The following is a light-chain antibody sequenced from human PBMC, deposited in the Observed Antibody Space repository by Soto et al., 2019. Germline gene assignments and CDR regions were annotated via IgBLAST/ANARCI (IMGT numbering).Light chain of an antibody. CDR1: QDIDIS. J-gene: IGKJ4*01. CDR3: QQYDNYPLT. CDR2: AAS. V-gene: IGKV1-5*01. Sequence: DIQMTQSPSTLSVSVGDRVTITCRASQDIDISLAWFQQRPGKAPKVLIYAASGLVTGVPPTFSGSGSGTEFTLTISNLQPDDFATYYCQQYDNYPLTFGGGTKVEI.